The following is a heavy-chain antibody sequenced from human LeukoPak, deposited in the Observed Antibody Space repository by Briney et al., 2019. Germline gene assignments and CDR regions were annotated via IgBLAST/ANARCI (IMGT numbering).Heavy chain of an antibody. D-gene: IGHD5-12*01. V-gene: IGHV4-39*07. J-gene: IGHJ4*02. Sequence: SETLSLTCTVSGGSISSSSYCWGWIRQPPGKGLEWIGTIYYSGSTNYNPSLKSRVTISVDTSKNQFSLKLSSVTAADTAMYYCATSGYSGYDLNSWGQGTLVTVSS. CDR2: IYYSGST. CDR1: GGSISSSSYC. CDR3: ATSGYSGYDLNS.